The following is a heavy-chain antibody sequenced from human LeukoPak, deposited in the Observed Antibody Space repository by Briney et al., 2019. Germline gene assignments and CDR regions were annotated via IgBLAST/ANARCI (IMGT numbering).Heavy chain of an antibody. V-gene: IGHV3-30*03. J-gene: IGHJ4*02. CDR2: ISYDGSNK. CDR3: AILRRGY. Sequence: GGSLRLSCAASGFTFSSYVMHWVRQAPGKGLEWVAVISYDGSNKYYADSVKGRFTISRDNSKNTLYLRMNSLRPEDTAVYYCAILRRGYWGQGTLVTVSS. D-gene: IGHD3-10*01. CDR1: GFTFSSYV.